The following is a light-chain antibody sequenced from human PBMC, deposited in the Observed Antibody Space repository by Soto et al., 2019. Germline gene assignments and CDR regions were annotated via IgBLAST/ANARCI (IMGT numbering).Light chain of an antibody. J-gene: IGKJ1*01. V-gene: IGKV3-20*01. Sequence: EIVLTQSPGTLSLSPGERATLSCRASQSVSSNYSAWSQRKPGQAPRLLISGASSRATDIPNRFSGSGYGTAFTLTITRLEPEDLPLYFCQQYGGSPPTFGQGTKVDSK. CDR1: QSVSSNY. CDR2: GAS. CDR3: QQYGGSPPT.